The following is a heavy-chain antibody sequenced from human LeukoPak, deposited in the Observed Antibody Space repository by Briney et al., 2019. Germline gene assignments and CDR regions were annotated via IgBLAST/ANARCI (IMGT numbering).Heavy chain of an antibody. J-gene: IGHJ5*02. CDR1: GYPFTRSV. Sequence: GASVKASCKAFGYPFTRSVMTWVRQTPGQGLEWLGWINTNTGNPTYAQGFTGRFVFSLDTSVSTAYLQISSLKAEDTAVYYCARCRRYNWNYPSKDWFDPWGQGTLVTVSS. CDR2: INTNTGNP. CDR3: ARCRRYNWNYPSKDWFDP. V-gene: IGHV7-4-1*02. D-gene: IGHD1-7*01.